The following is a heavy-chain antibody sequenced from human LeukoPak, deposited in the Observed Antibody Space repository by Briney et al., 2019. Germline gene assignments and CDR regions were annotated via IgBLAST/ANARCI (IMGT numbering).Heavy chain of an antibody. CDR1: GFTFSNYW. CDR3: ARDDGDV. CDR2: INEDGSGK. J-gene: IGHJ6*04. V-gene: IGHV3-7*01. Sequence: GGSLRLSCVSSGFTFSNYWMKWVRQAPGKGLEWVASINEDGSGKFSVGAVKDRITISRDNTRNSLDLQINSLTVEDTAIYYCARDDGDVWGTGTTVTVSS.